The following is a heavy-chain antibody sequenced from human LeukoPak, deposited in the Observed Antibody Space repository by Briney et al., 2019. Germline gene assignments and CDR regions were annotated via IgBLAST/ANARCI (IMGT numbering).Heavy chain of an antibody. J-gene: IGHJ3*02. CDR2: IYYSGNT. V-gene: IGHV4-39*07. Sequence: PSDPLSLTCPLSGGPIGSRTYYWAGIRQPRGRGGGCIGSIYYSGNTHYTPSFKGRVTISVHTSKNQFSLNLSSMTAADTAVYYCAREGHLGNSYGSGDDAFDIWGQGTMVTVSS. D-gene: IGHD5-18*01. CDR3: AREGHLGNSYGSGDDAFDI. CDR1: GGPIGSRTYY.